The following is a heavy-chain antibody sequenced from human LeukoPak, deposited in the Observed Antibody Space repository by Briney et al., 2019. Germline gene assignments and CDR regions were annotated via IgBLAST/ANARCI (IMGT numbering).Heavy chain of an antibody. CDR2: INPSGGST. CDR3: ARGYGDFDF. D-gene: IGHD1-14*01. V-gene: IGHV1-46*01. Sequence: ASVTLSCTASGYTFTSSHLNWVGKAPGQGLGWMGIINPSGGSTSNAQKFQGRVTLTRDTSTRTVYMELNSLISEDTAVYYCARGYGDFDFWGQGTLVTVSS. J-gene: IGHJ4*02. CDR1: GYTFTSSH.